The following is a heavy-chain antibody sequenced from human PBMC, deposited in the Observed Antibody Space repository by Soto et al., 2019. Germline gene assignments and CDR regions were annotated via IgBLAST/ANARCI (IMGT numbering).Heavy chain of an antibody. Sequence: GGSLRLSCAASGFTFSSYGMHWVRQAPGKGLEWVAVIWYDGGNKYYADSVKGRFTISRDNSKNTLYLQMNSLRAEDTAVYYCARDQQWLVRFYFDFWGQGTLVTVSS. V-gene: IGHV3-33*01. CDR2: IWYDGGNK. D-gene: IGHD6-19*01. CDR3: ARDQQWLVRFYFDF. J-gene: IGHJ4*02. CDR1: GFTFSSYG.